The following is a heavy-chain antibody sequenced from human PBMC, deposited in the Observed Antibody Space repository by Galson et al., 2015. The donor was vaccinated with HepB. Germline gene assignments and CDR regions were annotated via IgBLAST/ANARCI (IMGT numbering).Heavy chain of an antibody. D-gene: IGHD3-3*01. V-gene: IGHV3-48*02. J-gene: IGHJ4*02. CDR1: GFTFSDYN. CDR3: ARGQEYYDFGTGYYTRDYFDY. CDR2: ISSTSSTI. Sequence: SLRLSCAASGFTFSDYNMNWVRQAPGKGLEWISYISSTSSTIYYADSLKGRFTISRDNAKNSLYLQMDSLRDEDTAIYYCARGQEYYDFGTGYYTRDYFDYWGQGTLVTVSS.